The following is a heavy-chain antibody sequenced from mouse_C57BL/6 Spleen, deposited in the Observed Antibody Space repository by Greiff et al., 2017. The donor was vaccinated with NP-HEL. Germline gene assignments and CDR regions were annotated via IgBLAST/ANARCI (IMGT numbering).Heavy chain of an antibody. CDR3: ARNRLITTVVAHFDY. CDR1: GYTFTSYW. D-gene: IGHD1-1*01. J-gene: IGHJ2*01. V-gene: IGHV1-50*01. CDR2: IDPSDSYT. Sequence: VQLQQPGAELVKPGASVKLSCKASGYTFTSYWMQWVKQRPGQGLEWIGEIDPSDSYTNYNQKFKGKATLTVDTSSSTAYMQLSSLTSEDSAVYYCARNRLITTVVAHFDYWGQGTTLTVSS.